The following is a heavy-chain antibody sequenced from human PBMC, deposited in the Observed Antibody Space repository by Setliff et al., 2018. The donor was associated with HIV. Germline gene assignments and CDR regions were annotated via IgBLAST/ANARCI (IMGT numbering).Heavy chain of an antibody. CDR2: IYYSGST. CDR1: GGSILINGFY. V-gene: IGHV4-31*03. CDR3: ARGRNFRDIRDSLFDL. D-gene: IGHD2-15*01. J-gene: IGHJ4*02. Sequence: SETLSLTCSVSGGSILINGFYWSWIRQHSGKGLEWIGYIYYSGSTCYNPSLESRLIMSVDPSKNQFSLKSNSVTAADTAVYYCARGRNFRDIRDSLFDLWGQGTLVTVSS.